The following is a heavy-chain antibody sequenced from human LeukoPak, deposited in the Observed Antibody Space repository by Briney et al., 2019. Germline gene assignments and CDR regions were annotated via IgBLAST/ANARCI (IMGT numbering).Heavy chain of an antibody. CDR2: INPNSGGT. CDR3: ARVVRGRYCSSTSCLLSKYYFDY. D-gene: IGHD2-2*01. J-gene: IGHJ4*02. CDR1: GYTFTGYY. Sequence: ASVKVSCKASGYTFTGYYMHWVRQAPGQGLEWMGWINPNSGGTNYAQKSQGRVTMTRDTSISTAYMELSRLRSDDTAVYYCARVVRGRYCSSTSCLLSKYYFDYWGQGTLVTVSS. V-gene: IGHV1-2*02.